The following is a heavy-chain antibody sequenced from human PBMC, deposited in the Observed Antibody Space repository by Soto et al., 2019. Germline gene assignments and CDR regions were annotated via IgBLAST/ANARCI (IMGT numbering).Heavy chain of an antibody. CDR3: AKPAGLEDNDAFDI. V-gene: IGHV3-30*18. Sequence: TGGSLILSCAASGFTFSSYGMHWVRQAPGKGLEWVAVISYDGSNKYYADSVKGRFTISRDNSKNTLYLQMNSLRAEDTAVYYCAKPAGLEDNDAFDIWGQGTMVTVSS. CDR1: GFTFSSYG. CDR2: ISYDGSNK. J-gene: IGHJ3*02.